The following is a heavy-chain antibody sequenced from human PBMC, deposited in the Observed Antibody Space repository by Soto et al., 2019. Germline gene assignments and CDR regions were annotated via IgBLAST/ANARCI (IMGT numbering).Heavy chain of an antibody. CDR1: GGSISSGDYY. CDR2: IYYSGST. V-gene: IGHV4-30-4*01. CDR3: ARTRGDYPDVGYYYYGMDV. J-gene: IGHJ6*02. D-gene: IGHD4-17*01. Sequence: PSETLSLTCTVSGGSISSGDYYWSWIRQPPGKGLEWIGYIYYSGSTYYNPSLKSRVTISVDTSKNQFSLKLSSVTAADTAVYYCARTRGDYPDVGYYYYGMDVWGQGTTVTVSS.